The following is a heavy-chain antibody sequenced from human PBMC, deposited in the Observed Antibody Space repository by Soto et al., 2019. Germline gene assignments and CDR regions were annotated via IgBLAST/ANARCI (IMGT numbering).Heavy chain of an antibody. CDR1: GGSFSDFH. V-gene: IGHV4-34*01. J-gene: IGHJ6*03. Sequence: QVQLLQWGAGLLKPSETLSLTCAVYGGSFSDFHWSRIRQPPGKGLEWIAEINLRGNTNYNPSLKSRVTMSVDTSQNQFSLKMTSVTAADTAVYYCARTHYSMDVWDKGTTVTVSS. CDR3: ARTHYSMDV. CDR2: INLRGNT.